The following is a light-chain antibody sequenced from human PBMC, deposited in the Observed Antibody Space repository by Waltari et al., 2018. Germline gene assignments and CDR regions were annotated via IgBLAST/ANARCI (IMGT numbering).Light chain of an antibody. Sequence: QSVLTQPPSASGTPGQTVTISCSGSSSNVGRNSVYWYQQLPGTAPKLLIDRYDQRPSGVPARFFGSKSGTSASLVITGLRPEDEADYYCAAWDDSLYVVFGGGTRLTV. V-gene: IGLV1-47*01. CDR2: RYD. J-gene: IGLJ2*01. CDR3: AAWDDSLYVV. CDR1: SSNVGRNS.